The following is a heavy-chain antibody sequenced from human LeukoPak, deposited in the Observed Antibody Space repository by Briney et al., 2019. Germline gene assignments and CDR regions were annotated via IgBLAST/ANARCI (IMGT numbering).Heavy chain of an antibody. V-gene: IGHV4-59*08. J-gene: IGHJ6*02. CDR3: AKHEDYHHGMDV. CDR2: MYYSGNT. CDR1: GVSISNYY. Sequence: SETLSLTCTVSGVSISNYYWSWIRQSPGKGLEWIGYMYYSGNTNYNPSLKSRVTISVDTSKNQFSLKVRSVTAADTAVYYCAKHEDYHHGMDVWGQGTTVTVSS.